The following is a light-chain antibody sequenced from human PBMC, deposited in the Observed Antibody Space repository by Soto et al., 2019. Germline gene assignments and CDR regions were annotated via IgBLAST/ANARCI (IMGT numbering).Light chain of an antibody. CDR1: QSVSSF. CDR2: DAS. Sequence: EIVLTQSPATLSLSPGERATLSCRASQSVSSFLTWYQQKPGQAPRLLISDASNRATGIPARFSGSGSGTDFTLTISSLEPEDFAVYYCQHRSTWPRTFGQGTKVEIK. J-gene: IGKJ1*01. V-gene: IGKV3-11*01. CDR3: QHRSTWPRT.